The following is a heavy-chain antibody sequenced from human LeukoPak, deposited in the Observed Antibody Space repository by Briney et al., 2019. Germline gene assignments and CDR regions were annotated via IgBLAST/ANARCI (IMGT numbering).Heavy chain of an antibody. V-gene: IGHV3-48*01. Sequence: PGGSLRLSCAASGFTFSSYEMNWVRQAPGKGLEWVSYISSSSSTIYYADSVKGRFTISRDNAKNSLYLQMNSLRAEDTAVYYCARDPSDIVATINEVGDYWGQGTLVTVSS. CDR2: ISSSSSTI. CDR1: GFTFSSYE. D-gene: IGHD5-12*01. CDR3: ARDPSDIVATINEVGDY. J-gene: IGHJ4*02.